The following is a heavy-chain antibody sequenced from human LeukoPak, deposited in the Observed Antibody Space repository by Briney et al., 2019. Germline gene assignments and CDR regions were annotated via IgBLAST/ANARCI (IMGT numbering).Heavy chain of an antibody. CDR2: AYYTGTS. CDR3: ATVSGTSSILY. J-gene: IGHJ4*02. V-gene: IGHV4-61*08. CDR1: GGSISSGGYY. D-gene: IGHD2-2*01. Sequence: PSQTLSLTCTVSGGSISSGGYYWSWIRQPPGKGLEWLGYAYYTGTSKYNPSLKSRLNISVDTSKNQFSLRLTSVTAADTAVYYCATVSGTSSILYWGQGTLVIVSS.